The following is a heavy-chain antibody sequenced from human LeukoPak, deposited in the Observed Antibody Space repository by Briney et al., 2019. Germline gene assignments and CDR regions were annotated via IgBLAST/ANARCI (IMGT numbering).Heavy chain of an antibody. CDR3: ARGWGEDLGYCSSTSCLTHFDY. V-gene: IGHV4-34*01. D-gene: IGHD2-2*01. CDR2: INHSGST. J-gene: IGHJ4*02. CDR1: GGSFSGYY. Sequence: PSEALSLTCAVYGGSFSGYYWSWIRQPPGKGLEWIGEINHSGSTNYNPSLKSRVTISVDTSKNQFSLKLSSVTAADTAVYYCARGWGEDLGYCSSTSCLTHFDYWGQGTLVTVSS.